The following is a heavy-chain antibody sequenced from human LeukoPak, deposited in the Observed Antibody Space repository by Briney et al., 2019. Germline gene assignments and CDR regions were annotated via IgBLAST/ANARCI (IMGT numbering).Heavy chain of an antibody. D-gene: IGHD2-15*01. Sequence: RGSLRLSCAASGFSLSSYWMSWVRQAPGEGLEWVSSISRSGSTKYYADSVKGRLTISRDNAKNSLFLQMNSLRAEDTAVYYCARVLRYCSGGNCYSGGLGYMDVWGKGTTVTISS. CDR2: ISRSGSTK. J-gene: IGHJ6*03. CDR1: GFSLSSYW. V-gene: IGHV3-48*04. CDR3: ARVLRYCSGGNCYSGGLGYMDV.